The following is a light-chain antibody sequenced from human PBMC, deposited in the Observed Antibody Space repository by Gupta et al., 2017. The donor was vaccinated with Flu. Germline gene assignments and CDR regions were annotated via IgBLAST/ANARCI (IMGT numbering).Light chain of an antibody. CDR1: QSISTY. CDR3: QQYNTDSLT. J-gene: IGKJ1*01. V-gene: IGKV1-5*03. CDR2: KAS. Sequence: DIQVTQSPSTLSAFVGDRVTITCRASQSISTYLAWYQQKPGKAPNLLIYKASSLETGVPSRFSGWGSGTEFSLTISSLQPDDFATYYCQQYNTDSLTFGQGTIVEI.